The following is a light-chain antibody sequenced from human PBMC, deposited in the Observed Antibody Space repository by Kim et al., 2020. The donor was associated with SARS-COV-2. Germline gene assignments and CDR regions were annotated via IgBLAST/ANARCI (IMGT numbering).Light chain of an antibody. J-gene: IGLJ1*01. Sequence: PGQTAIITCSRSKLGDESVSLYQQQPGQSPVVGIYQDNQRPSGIPERFSGSNSGNTATLTISGTQAMDEADYSCQAWDSSTHNYVFGAGTKVTVL. CDR3: QAWDSSTHNYV. CDR1: KLGDES. CDR2: QDN. V-gene: IGLV3-1*01.